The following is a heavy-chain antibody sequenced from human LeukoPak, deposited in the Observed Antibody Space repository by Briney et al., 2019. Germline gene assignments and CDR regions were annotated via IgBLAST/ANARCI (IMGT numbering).Heavy chain of an antibody. Sequence: GGSLRLSCAASGFIFSRYGMSWVRQAPGKGLEWVSAISGSGGTTYYADSVKGRFTISRDNSKNTLYLQINSLRAEDTAVYYCAAQYYYDSSGYQALDYWGQGTLVTVSS. D-gene: IGHD3-22*01. V-gene: IGHV3-23*01. CDR2: ISGSGGTT. CDR1: GFIFSRYG. CDR3: AAQYYYDSSGYQALDY. J-gene: IGHJ4*02.